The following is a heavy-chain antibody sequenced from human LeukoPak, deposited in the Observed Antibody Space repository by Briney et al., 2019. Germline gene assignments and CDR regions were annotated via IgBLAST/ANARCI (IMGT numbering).Heavy chain of an antibody. J-gene: IGHJ5*02. CDR1: GGSISSSSHS. V-gene: IGHV4-39*01. CDR2: IYYTGRA. D-gene: IGHD1-1*01. CDR3: AQSLGSGNWIGNWFDP. Sequence: PSETLSLTCTVSGGSISSSSHSWGWIRQPPGKGLEWTGTIYYTGRAYYNPSLESRLTISVDTSKNQFSLKLTSVTAADTAIYYCAQSLGSGNWIGNWFDPWGQGTLVTVSS.